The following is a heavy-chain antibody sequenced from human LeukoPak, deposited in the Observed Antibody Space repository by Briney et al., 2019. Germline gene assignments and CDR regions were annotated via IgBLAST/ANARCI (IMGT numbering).Heavy chain of an antibody. CDR1: GYTFTSYY. D-gene: IGHD3-10*01. V-gene: IGHV1-46*01. J-gene: IGHJ4*02. CDR3: ARADYGSGSVDY. CDR2: INPSGGST. Sequence: GASVKVSCKASGYTFTSYYTHWVRQAPGQGLEWMGIINPSGGSTSYAQKFQGRVTMTRDMSTSTVYMELSSLRSEDTAVYYCARADYGSGSVDYWGQGTLVTVSS.